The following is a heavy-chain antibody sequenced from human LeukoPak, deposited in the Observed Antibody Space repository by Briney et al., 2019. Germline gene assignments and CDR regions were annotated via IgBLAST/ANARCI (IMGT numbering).Heavy chain of an antibody. CDR2: INNIATHS. CDR1: GFTFTDSA. CDR3: ARDPTRYLRYGYFDY. J-gene: IGHJ4*02. D-gene: IGHD4-17*01. Sequence: GGSLRLSCAGSGFTFTDSAINWVRQAPGKGLEWVSSINNIATHSYYAASVKGRFSISRDDAKNSVYLQMHSLRAEDTAIYYCARDPTRYLRYGYFDYWGQGAQVTVSS. V-gene: IGHV3-21*01.